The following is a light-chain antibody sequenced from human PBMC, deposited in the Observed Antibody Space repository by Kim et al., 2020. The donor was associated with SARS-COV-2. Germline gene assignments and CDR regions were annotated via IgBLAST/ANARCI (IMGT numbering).Light chain of an antibody. Sequence: ASVGDRVTITCRASQSISSWLAWYQQKPGKAPKLLIYDVSRLESGVSSRFSGSGSGTEFTLTISSLQPDDFATYYCQQYHIYSWTFGQGTKVDIK. V-gene: IGKV1-5*01. CDR3: QQYHIYSWT. CDR1: QSISSW. J-gene: IGKJ1*01. CDR2: DVS.